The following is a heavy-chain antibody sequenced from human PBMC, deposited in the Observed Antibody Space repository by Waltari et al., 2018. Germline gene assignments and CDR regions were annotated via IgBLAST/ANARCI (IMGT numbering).Heavy chain of an antibody. CDR2: ISGSGGST. D-gene: IGHD3-22*01. Sequence: EVQLVESGGGLVQPGGSLRLSCAASGFTFSSYAMSWVRQAPGKGLEWVSAISGSGGSTYYADSVKGRFTISRDNSKNTLYLQMNSLRAADTAVYYCARETYYYDSRVDYYYYYMDVWGKGTTVTVSS. CDR3: ARETYYYDSRVDYYYYYMDV. CDR1: GFTFSSYA. V-gene: IGHV3-23*04. J-gene: IGHJ6*03.